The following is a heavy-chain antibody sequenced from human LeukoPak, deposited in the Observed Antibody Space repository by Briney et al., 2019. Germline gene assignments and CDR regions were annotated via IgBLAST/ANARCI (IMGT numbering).Heavy chain of an antibody. CDR2: ISSSSSYI. V-gene: IGHV3-21*01. J-gene: IGHJ4*02. CDR1: GFTFSSYS. Sequence: GGSLRLSCAASGFTFSSYSMNWVRQAPGKGLEWVSSISSSSSYIYYADSVKGRFTISRDNAKNSLYLQMNSLRAEDTAVYYCARDGMGQQPPPLWGQGTLVTVSS. CDR3: ARDGMGQQPPPL. D-gene: IGHD6-13*01.